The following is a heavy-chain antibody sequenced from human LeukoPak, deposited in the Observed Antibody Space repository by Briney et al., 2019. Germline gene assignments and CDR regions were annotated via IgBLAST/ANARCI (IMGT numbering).Heavy chain of an antibody. Sequence: PSETLSLTCTVSGGSIGSSSYYWGWIRQPPGKGLEWIGSIYYSGSTYYNPSLKSRVTISVDTSKNQFSLKLSSVTAADTAVYYCARPHGSGSYLFDYWGQGTLVTVSS. CDR2: IYYSGST. V-gene: IGHV4-39*07. D-gene: IGHD3-10*01. CDR1: GGSIGSSSYY. J-gene: IGHJ4*02. CDR3: ARPHGSGSYLFDY.